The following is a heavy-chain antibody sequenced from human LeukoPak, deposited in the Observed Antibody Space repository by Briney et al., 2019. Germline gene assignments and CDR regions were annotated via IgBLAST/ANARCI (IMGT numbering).Heavy chain of an antibody. D-gene: IGHD5-12*01. CDR3: AKDMQTWPRFPDY. Sequence: GGSLRLSCGASGFSFSNYAMTWVRQAPGKGLEWVSGISDSGSTAFYADSVKGRFTSSRDNPKNTLYLQISSLRAEDTAVYYCAKDMQTWPRFPDYWGQGTLVTVSS. J-gene: IGHJ4*02. CDR1: GFSFSNYA. V-gene: IGHV3-23*01. CDR2: ISDSGSTA.